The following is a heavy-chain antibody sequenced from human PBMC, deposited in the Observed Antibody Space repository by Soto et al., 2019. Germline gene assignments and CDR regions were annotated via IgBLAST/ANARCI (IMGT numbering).Heavy chain of an antibody. J-gene: IGHJ4*02. Sequence: QVQLVESGGEVKKPGASVTVSCKACGYTFINYHITWVRQAPGQGLEWMAWINTYNGMTDYAQRFQGRVTMTRDISTSTAYMELRNLGSDDTAVYFCAKSPRGEMATDWGQGTLVTVSS. V-gene: IGHV1-18*01. CDR1: GYTFINYH. D-gene: IGHD5-12*01. CDR3: AKSPRGEMATD. CDR2: INTYNGMT.